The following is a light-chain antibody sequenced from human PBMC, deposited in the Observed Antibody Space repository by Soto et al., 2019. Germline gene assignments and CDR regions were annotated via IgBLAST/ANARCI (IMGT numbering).Light chain of an antibody. V-gene: IGLV2-14*01. CDR3: TSYTSASTYV. CDR1: SSDVGGHDS. Sequence: QSVLTQPASVSGSPGQSIAISCTGTSSDVGGHDSVSWYQQHPGKAPKLRIYNVSNRPSGVSNRFSGSKSGNTASLTISWLLAEDEADYFCTSYTSASTYVFGAGIKLTVL. J-gene: IGLJ1*01. CDR2: NVS.